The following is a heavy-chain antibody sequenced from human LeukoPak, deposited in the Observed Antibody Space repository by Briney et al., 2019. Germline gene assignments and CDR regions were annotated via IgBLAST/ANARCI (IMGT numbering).Heavy chain of an antibody. J-gene: IGHJ6*03. Sequence: GGSLRLSCAASGFTFSSYWMSWVRQAPGKGLEWVSYISSSTSTTYYADSVKGRFTISRDNAKNSLYLQMNSLRAEDTAVYYCAREDQLLRGYYYMDVWGKGTTVTVSS. D-gene: IGHD2-2*01. CDR3: AREDQLLRGYYYMDV. CDR1: GFTFSSYW. CDR2: ISSSTSTT. V-gene: IGHV3-48*01.